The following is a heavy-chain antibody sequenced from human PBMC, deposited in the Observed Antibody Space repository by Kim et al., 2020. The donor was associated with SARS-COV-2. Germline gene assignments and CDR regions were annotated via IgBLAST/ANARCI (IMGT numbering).Heavy chain of an antibody. D-gene: IGHD6-19*01. CDR3: ATGTAHPLAGTGWFDP. V-gene: IGHV1-24*01. CDR1: GYTLTELS. CDR2: FDTEDGET. J-gene: IGHJ5*02. Sequence: ASVKVSCKVSGYTLTELSMHWVRQAPGKGLEWMGGFDTEDGETIYAQKFQGRVTMTEDTSTDTAYMELSSLRAEDTAVYYCATGTAHPLAGTGWFDPWGQGTLVTVSS.